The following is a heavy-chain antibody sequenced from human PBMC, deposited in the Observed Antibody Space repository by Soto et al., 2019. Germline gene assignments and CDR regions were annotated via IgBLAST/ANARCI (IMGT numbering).Heavy chain of an antibody. J-gene: IGHJ4*02. CDR3: ARNYYGSGSYYNFDY. CDR1: GGSISSYH. D-gene: IGHD3-10*01. Sequence: SETLSLTCTVSGGSISSYHWSWIRQPPGKGLEWIGYIYYSGSANYNPSLKSRVTISVDTSKNQFSLKLSSVTAADTAVYYCARNYYGSGSYYNFDYWGQGTLVTVSS. V-gene: IGHV4-59*08. CDR2: IYYSGSA.